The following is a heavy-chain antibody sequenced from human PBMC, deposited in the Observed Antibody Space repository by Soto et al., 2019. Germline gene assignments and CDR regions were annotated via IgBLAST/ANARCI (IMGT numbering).Heavy chain of an antibody. V-gene: IGHV1-46*01. D-gene: IGHD2-21*02. CDR2: INPSGGST. Sequence: VSVKVSCKASVYIITSYYVHCGRQAPGQGLEWMGIINPSGGSTSYAQKFQGRVTITRDTSTSTVYTELSSLRSEDTAVYYCARVLYCGGNCYSSCSARLDVWGQGTTVTVSS. J-gene: IGHJ6*02. CDR3: ARVLYCGGNCYSSCSARLDV. CDR1: VYIITSYY.